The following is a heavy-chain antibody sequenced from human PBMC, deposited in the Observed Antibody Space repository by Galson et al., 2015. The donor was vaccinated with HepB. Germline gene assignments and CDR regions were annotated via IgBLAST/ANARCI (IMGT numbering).Heavy chain of an antibody. D-gene: IGHD7-27*01. Sequence: LSLTCTVSDGSITSYYWSWIRQPPGKGLEWIGFFSYSGGTKSNPSLLSRVTMSVDTSKNQFSLKLTSVTAADTAVFYCARGRDWGSSHWRFDLWGRGTLVTVSS. J-gene: IGHJ2*01. V-gene: IGHV4-59*01. CDR3: ARGRDWGSSHWRFDL. CDR1: DGSITSYY. CDR2: FSYSGGT.